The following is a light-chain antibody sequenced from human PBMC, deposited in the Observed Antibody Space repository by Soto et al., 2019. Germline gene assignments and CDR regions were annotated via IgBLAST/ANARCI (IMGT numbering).Light chain of an antibody. CDR3: QQYDSYSPT. V-gene: IGKV1-5*01. J-gene: IGKJ2*01. CDR2: DAS. CDR1: QNISVR. Sequence: DIHMTQSPSTLSASVGDGATITCRASQNISVRLAWYQQRPGKAPKFLIYDASSLETGVPSRFSGSGSGTEFTPTIRSLQPDDFATYYCQQYDSYSPTFGQGTKVEIK.